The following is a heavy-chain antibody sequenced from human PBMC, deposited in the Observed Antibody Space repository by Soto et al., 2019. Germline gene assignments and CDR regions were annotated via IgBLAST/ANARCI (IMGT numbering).Heavy chain of an antibody. CDR3: ARSMVVSGYFYHGMDV. D-gene: IGHD2-21*02. Sequence: QEQLQESGPGRVKSSETLSLTCTLSGGSVNSGSFYWSWLRQPPGKGLEWIGQVYFSGSTIYNPSLKSRLTISVDTSKNQFSLKLTSVTAADTAVYYCARSMVVSGYFYHGMDVWGQGTTVTVSS. J-gene: IGHJ6*02. V-gene: IGHV4-61*01. CDR1: GGSVNSGSFY. CDR2: VYFSGST.